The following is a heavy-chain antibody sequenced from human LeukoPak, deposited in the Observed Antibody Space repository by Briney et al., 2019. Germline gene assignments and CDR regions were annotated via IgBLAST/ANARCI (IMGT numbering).Heavy chain of an antibody. CDR2: ISSSSSYI. J-gene: IGHJ5*02. Sequence: PGGSLRLSCAASGFTFSSYSMNWVRQAPGKGLEWVSSISSSSSYIYYADSVKGRFTISRDNAKNSLYLQMNSLRAEDTAVYYCARVRKEIAIVVVPATMGWFDPWGQGTLVTVSS. CDR3: ARVRKEIAIVVVPATMGWFDP. D-gene: IGHD2-2*01. V-gene: IGHV3-21*01. CDR1: GFTFSSYS.